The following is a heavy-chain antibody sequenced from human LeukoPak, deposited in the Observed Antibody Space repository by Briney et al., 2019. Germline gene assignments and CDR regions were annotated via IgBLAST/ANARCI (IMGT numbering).Heavy chain of an antibody. J-gene: IGHJ5*02. V-gene: IGHV4-59*01. Sequence: PSETLSLTCTVSGGSISSYYWSWIRQPPGKGLEWIGYIYYSGSTNYNPSLKSRVTISVDTSKNQFSLKLSSVTAADTAVYYCARGSEVSYEFWRRDWFDPWGQGTLVTVSS. CDR1: GGSISSYY. D-gene: IGHD3-3*01. CDR3: ARGSEVSYEFWRRDWFDP. CDR2: IYYSGST.